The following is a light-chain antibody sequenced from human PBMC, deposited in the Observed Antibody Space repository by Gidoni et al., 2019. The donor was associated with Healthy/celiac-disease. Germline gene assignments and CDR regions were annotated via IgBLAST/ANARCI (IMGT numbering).Light chain of an antibody. Sequence: AIRLTQSPSSFSASTGDRVNITCRASQGISSYLAWYQQKPGKAPKLLIYAASNWQSGVPARFSGSGSGTDFTLTISCLQSEDFATYYCQQYYSYPWTFGEGTKVEIK. CDR1: QGISSY. CDR2: AAS. J-gene: IGKJ1*01. V-gene: IGKV1-8*01. CDR3: QQYYSYPWT.